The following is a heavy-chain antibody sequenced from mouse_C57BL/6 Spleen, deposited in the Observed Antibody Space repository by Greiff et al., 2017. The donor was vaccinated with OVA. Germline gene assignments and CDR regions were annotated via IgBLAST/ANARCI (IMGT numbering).Heavy chain of an antibody. CDR3: ARGGAYGSSLAY. CDR2: ISYDGSN. D-gene: IGHD1-1*01. CDR1: GYSITSGYY. V-gene: IGHV3-6*01. Sequence: EVQLQESGPGLVKPSQSLSLTCSVTGYSITSGYYWNWIRQFPGNKLEWMGYISYDGSNNYNPSLKNRISITRDTSKNQFFLKLNSVTTEDTATYYCARGGAYGSSLAYWGQGTLVTVSA. J-gene: IGHJ3*01.